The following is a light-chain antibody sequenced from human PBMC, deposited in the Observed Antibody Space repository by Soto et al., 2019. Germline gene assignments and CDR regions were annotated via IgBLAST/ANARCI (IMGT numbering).Light chain of an antibody. CDR1: SSDVGDYEH. CDR3: GLFTSSATWV. J-gene: IGLJ3*02. CDR2: DVI. V-gene: IGLV2-18*01. Sequence: QSALTRPPSVSGSPGQSVTIYCTVTSSDVGDYEHVSWYQLAPGTAPKLLISDVINRPSGVSDRFSGSRSGNTASLTISGLQPEDEAEYYCGLFTSSATWVFGGGTKLTVL.